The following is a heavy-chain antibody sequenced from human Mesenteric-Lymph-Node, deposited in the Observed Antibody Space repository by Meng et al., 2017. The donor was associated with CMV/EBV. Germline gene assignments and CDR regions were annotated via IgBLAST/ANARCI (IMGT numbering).Heavy chain of an antibody. D-gene: IGHD3-16*01. CDR1: GFTFSDYH. Sequence: GGSLRLSCAASGFTFSDYHMSWIRQAPGKGLEWVSYITGGSTIYYAESVKGRFTISRDNAKNSVYLQMDSLRAEDTAVYYCARDYEVPTDAFDIWGQGTLVTVSS. J-gene: IGHJ3*02. CDR3: ARDYEVPTDAFDI. CDR2: ITGGSTI. V-gene: IGHV3-11*01.